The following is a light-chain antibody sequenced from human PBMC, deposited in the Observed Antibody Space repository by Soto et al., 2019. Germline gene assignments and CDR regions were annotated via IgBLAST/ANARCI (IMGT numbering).Light chain of an antibody. Sequence: DIQITQSPSYLSASVGDRVTITCRASQSISSYLNWYQQKPGKAPKLLIYAAFSLQSGVPSRFSGSGSGTDFTLTISSLQPEDFATYYCQQTYSTPWTFGQGTKVDIK. J-gene: IGKJ1*01. CDR2: AAF. V-gene: IGKV1-39*01. CDR1: QSISSY. CDR3: QQTYSTPWT.